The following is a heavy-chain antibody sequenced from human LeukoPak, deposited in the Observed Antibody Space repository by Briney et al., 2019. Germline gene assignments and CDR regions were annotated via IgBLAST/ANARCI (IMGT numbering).Heavy chain of an antibody. CDR1: GGSFSGYY. J-gene: IGHJ4*02. CDR3: ARDQYYYDSSGYLTFDY. D-gene: IGHD3-22*01. CDR2: INHSGST. V-gene: IGHV4-34*01. Sequence: PPETLSLTCAVYGGSFSGYYWSWIRQPPGKGLEWIGEINHSGSTNYNPSLKSRVTMSVDTSKNQFSLKLSSVTAADTAVYYCARDQYYYDSSGYLTFDYWGQGTLVTVSS.